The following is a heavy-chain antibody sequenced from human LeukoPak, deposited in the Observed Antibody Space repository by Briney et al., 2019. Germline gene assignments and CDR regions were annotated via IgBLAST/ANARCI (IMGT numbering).Heavy chain of an antibody. CDR3: ARDFWYGSGRYYGMDV. D-gene: IGHD6-25*01. V-gene: IGHV1-2*02. CDR2: INPNSCGT. Sequence: ASVKVSCKASGYTFTGYYMHGLRPAPEQGLEWVGWINPNSCGTNYAQKFQGRVTMTRDTSISTAYMELSRLRSEDTAVYYCARDFWYGSGRYYGMDVWGQGTTVTVSS. J-gene: IGHJ6*02. CDR1: GYTFTGYY.